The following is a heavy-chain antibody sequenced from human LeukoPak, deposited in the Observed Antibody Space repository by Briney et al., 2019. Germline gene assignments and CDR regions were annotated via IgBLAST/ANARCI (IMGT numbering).Heavy chain of an antibody. J-gene: IGHJ1*01. CDR2: IDWDDDK. CDR3: AHSYDSSGSTAEYFQH. V-gene: IGHV2-70*04. CDR1: GFSLSTSGMR. D-gene: IGHD3-22*01. Sequence: SGPTLVNPTQTLTLTCTFSGFSLSTSGMRVSWIRQPPGKALEWLARIDWDDDKLYSTSLKTRLTISKDTSKNQVVLTMTNMDPVDTATYYCAHSYDSSGSTAEYFQHWGQGTLVTVSS.